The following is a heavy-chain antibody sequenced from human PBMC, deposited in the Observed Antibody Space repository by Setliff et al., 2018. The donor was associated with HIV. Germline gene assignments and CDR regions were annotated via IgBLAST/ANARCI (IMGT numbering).Heavy chain of an antibody. CDR2: IIPIFGTA. V-gene: IGHV1-69*05. D-gene: IGHD6-13*01. Sequence: SVKVSCKASGGTFSSYAISWVRQAPGQGLEWMGGIIPIFGTANYAQKFQGRVTITTDESTSTAYMELSSLRSDDTAVYFCARERISSSHPAGHFDSWGQGTMVTVSS. CDR3: ARERISSSHPAGHFDS. CDR1: GGTFSSYA. J-gene: IGHJ4*02.